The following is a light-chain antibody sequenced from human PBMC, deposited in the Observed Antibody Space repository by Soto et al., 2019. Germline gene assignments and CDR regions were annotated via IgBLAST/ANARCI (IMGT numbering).Light chain of an antibody. V-gene: IGKV3-15*01. CDR1: QSVSSN. J-gene: IGKJ2*01. Sequence: EIVMTQSPATLSVSPGERATLSCRASQSVSSNLAWYQQKPGQAPMLLIYGASTRATGIPARFSGSGSGTEFTLTIRSLQSEDFAVYYCQQYNNWPPYTFGQGTKLEIK. CDR2: GAS. CDR3: QQYNNWPPYT.